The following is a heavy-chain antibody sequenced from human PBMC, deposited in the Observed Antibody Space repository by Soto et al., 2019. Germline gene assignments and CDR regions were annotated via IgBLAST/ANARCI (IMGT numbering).Heavy chain of an antibody. CDR1: GFTFSSYG. Sequence: QVQLVESGGGVVQPGRSLRLSCAASGFTFSSYGMHWVRQAPGKGLEWVAVISHDGSNKYFADSVKGRFTISRDNSQNTLYLQMNSLRAEDTAVYYCAKHRLAVAGYVHGMDVWGQGTTVTVSS. D-gene: IGHD6-19*01. V-gene: IGHV3-30*18. J-gene: IGHJ6*02. CDR3: AKHRLAVAGYVHGMDV. CDR2: ISHDGSNK.